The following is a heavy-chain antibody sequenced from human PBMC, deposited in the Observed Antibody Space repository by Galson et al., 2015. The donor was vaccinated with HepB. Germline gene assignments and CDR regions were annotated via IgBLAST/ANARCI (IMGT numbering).Heavy chain of an antibody. D-gene: IGHD4-17*01. CDR2: ISYDGSNK. CDR3: AKEEVDYGDYVYYFDY. Sequence: SLRLSCAASGFTFSSYGMHWVRQAPGKGLEWVAVISYDGSNKYYADSVKGRFTISRDNSKNTLYLQMNSLRAEDTAVYYCAKEEVDYGDYVYYFDYWGQGTLVTVSS. CDR1: GFTFSSYG. V-gene: IGHV3-30*18. J-gene: IGHJ4*02.